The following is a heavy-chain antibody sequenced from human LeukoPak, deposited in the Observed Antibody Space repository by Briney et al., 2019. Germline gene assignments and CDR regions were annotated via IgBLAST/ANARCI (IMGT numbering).Heavy chain of an antibody. CDR3: ASTNCSSAGCYGANWFDP. CDR1: GGSISSGDYY. J-gene: IGHJ5*02. D-gene: IGHD2-2*01. CDR2: IYYSGNT. V-gene: IGHV4-30-4*08. Sequence: SQTLSLTCTVSGGSISSGDYYWSWIRQPPGKGLEWLGYIYYSGNTFHYNPSLKSRVNISVDTSKNQFSLRLSSVTAVDTAVYYCASTNCSSAGCYGANWFDPWGQGTLVTVSS.